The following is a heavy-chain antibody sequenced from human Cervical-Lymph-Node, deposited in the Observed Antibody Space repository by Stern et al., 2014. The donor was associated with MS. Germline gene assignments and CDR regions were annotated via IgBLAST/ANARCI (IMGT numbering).Heavy chain of an antibody. D-gene: IGHD2-2*02. CDR1: GYSFTNSW. CDR3: ARQGCATTSCHTIDS. CDR2: ISPVDSET. V-gene: IGHV5-51*01. J-gene: IGHJ4*02. Sequence: VQLVQSGAEVKKPGQSLKISCKGSGYSFTNSWIGWGRQMPGKGLELMGIISPVDSETRYSPSFQGQVPISVDKSINTAYVQWTSLEASDTAMYYCARQGCATTSCHTIDSWGQGTLITVSS.